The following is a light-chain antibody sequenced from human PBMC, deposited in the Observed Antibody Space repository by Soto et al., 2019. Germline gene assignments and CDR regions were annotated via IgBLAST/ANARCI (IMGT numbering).Light chain of an antibody. CDR3: NSYTSSSTYV. J-gene: IGLJ1*01. V-gene: IGLV2-14*03. CDR1: RREVGGFNY. Sequence: QFALTQPAPLSGSPGQSVTISCTGTRREVGGFNYVSWYQQHPGKAPKLMIYDVTNRPSGVSYRFSGSKSGNTASLTISGLQAEDEADYYCNSYTSSSTYVFGTGTKVTVL. CDR2: DVT.